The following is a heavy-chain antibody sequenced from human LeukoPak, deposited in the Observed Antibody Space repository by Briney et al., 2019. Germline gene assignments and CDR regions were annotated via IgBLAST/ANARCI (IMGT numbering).Heavy chain of an antibody. D-gene: IGHD1-26*01. CDR1: GGSFSGYY. CDR2: INHSGST. Sequence: PSETLSLTCAVYGGSFSGYYWSWIRQPPGKGLEWIGEINHSGSTNYNPSLKSRVTISVDTSKNQFSLKLSSVTAADTAVYYCARLAFGLGATDYWGQGTLVTVSS. CDR3: ARLAFGLGATDY. J-gene: IGHJ4*02. V-gene: IGHV4-34*01.